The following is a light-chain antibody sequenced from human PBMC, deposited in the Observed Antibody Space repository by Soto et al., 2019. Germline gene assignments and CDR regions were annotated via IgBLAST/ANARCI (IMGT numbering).Light chain of an antibody. CDR1: QSISSW. J-gene: IGKJ4*01. CDR2: DAS. Sequence: DIQMTQSPSTLSASVGDRVTITCRASQSISSWLAWYQQKPGKAPKLLIYDASSLESGVPSRFSGSGSETDFTLTISRLEPEDFAVYYCQQYGSSPLTFGGGTKVDI. CDR3: QQYGSSPLT. V-gene: IGKV1-5*01.